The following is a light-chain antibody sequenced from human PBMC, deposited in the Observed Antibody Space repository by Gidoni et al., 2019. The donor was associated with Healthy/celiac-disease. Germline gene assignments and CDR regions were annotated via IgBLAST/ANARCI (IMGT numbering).Light chain of an antibody. CDR1: QSVLYSSNNRNY. Sequence: DIVMTQSPDSLAVSLGERAPVNYTASQSVLYSSNNRNYLAWYQQKPGQPPKLLIYWASTRESGVPDRFSGSGSGTDFTLTISSLQAEDVAVYYCQQYYSTPPTFGGGTKVEIK. CDR3: QQYYSTPPT. CDR2: WAS. V-gene: IGKV4-1*01. J-gene: IGKJ4*01.